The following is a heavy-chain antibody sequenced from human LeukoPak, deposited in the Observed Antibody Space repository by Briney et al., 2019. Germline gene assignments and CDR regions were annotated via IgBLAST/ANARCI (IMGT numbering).Heavy chain of an antibody. CDR3: ARQLSQTRRPYGWNYGYWYFDL. CDR1: GGSISSSNW. J-gene: IGHJ2*01. D-gene: IGHD1-7*01. CDR2: INHSGRT. V-gene: IGHV4-4*02. Sequence: SGTLSLTCAVSGGSISSSNWWSWVRQPPGKGLEWIGEINHSGRTNYNPSLKSRVTISVDTSKNQFSLKLSSVTAADTAVYYCARQLSQTRRPYGWNYGYWYFDLWGRGTLVTVSS.